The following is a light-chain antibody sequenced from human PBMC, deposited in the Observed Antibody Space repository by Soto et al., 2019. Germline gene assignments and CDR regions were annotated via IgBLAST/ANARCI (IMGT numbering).Light chain of an antibody. Sequence: QSVLTQPPSASGTPGQRVTISCSGSSNNIGRNTVNRYQQLPGTAPKLLIYSNYQRPSGVPDRFSGSKSGTSASLAISGLQSEDEADYYCATWDDSLNGYYVFGTGTKVTVL. CDR1: SNNIGRNT. CDR3: ATWDDSLNGYYV. V-gene: IGLV1-44*01. J-gene: IGLJ1*01. CDR2: SNY.